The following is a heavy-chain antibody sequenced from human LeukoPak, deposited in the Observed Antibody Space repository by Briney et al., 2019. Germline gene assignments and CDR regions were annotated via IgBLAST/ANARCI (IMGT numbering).Heavy chain of an antibody. CDR1: GYSFTTHW. V-gene: IGHV5-51*01. J-gene: IGHJ4*02. CDR3: AKHGSGYEPDY. D-gene: IGHD5-12*01. Sequence: GESLKISCKGSGYSFTTHWICWLRQLPGKGLEWLVIIYPGDSATSYSPSFQGHVTISADKSINTAYLQWSGLTASHTAMYYCAKHGSGYEPDYWGEGTLVTVSS. CDR2: IYPGDSAT.